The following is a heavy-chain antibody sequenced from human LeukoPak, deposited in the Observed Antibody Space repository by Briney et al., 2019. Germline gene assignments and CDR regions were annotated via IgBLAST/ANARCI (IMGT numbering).Heavy chain of an antibody. Sequence: GGSLRLSCGASGFTFSSYGMHWVRQAPGKGLEWVAVIWYDGSNKYYADSVKGRFTISRDKSKNTLYLQMNSLRAEDTAVYYCAKVGGIVGAAGAFDIWGQGTMVTVSS. D-gene: IGHD1-26*01. V-gene: IGHV3-33*03. CDR3: AKVGGIVGAAGAFDI. CDR2: IWYDGSNK. J-gene: IGHJ3*02. CDR1: GFTFSSYG.